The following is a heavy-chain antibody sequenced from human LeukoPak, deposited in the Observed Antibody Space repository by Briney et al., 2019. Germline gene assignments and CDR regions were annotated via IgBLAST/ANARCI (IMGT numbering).Heavy chain of an antibody. CDR3: ARHNYYNFWNALNWFDP. CDR1: GGSISSNSYY. V-gene: IGHV4-39*01. Sequence: SETLSLTCSVSGGSISSNSYYWGWIRQSPGKGLEWIGSIYYSGSTYYNPSLKSRVIMSVDTSKNQFSLRLSSETAADTAVYYCARHNYYNFWNALNWFDPWGQGTPVTVSS. D-gene: IGHD3-3*01. CDR2: IYYSGST. J-gene: IGHJ5*02.